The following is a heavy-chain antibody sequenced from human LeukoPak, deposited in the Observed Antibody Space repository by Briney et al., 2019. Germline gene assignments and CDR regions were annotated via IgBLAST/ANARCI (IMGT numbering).Heavy chain of an antibody. CDR3: ARANFLYCSSTTCLFDY. CDR2: INPNDGDT. J-gene: IGHJ4*02. V-gene: IGHV1-2*02. CDR1: GYTFTSYY. D-gene: IGHD2-2*01. Sequence: GASVKVSCKASGYTFTSYYMHWVRQAPGQGLEWMGWINPNDGDTNYQGRVTMTRDTSISTAHMEVSRLRSDDTAVYYCARANFLYCSSTTCLFDYWGQGTLVTVSS.